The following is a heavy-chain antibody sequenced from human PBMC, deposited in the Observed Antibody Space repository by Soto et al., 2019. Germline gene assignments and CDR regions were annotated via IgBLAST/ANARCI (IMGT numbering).Heavy chain of an antibody. J-gene: IGHJ3*02. CDR2: ISGGGDGT. D-gene: IGHD2-21*02. V-gene: IGHV3-23*01. CDR1: GFTFSNYA. Sequence: EVQLLESGGGLVQPGGSLRLSCAASGFTFSNYAMTWVRQAPGKGLEWVSTISGGGDGTFYADSVKGRFTISRDNSRNPVYLQMNSLRAEDTAVYYCAKKGLGSLTTYCNSGDCHYAFDIWGQGTRVTVSS. CDR3: AKKGLGSLTTYCNSGDCHYAFDI.